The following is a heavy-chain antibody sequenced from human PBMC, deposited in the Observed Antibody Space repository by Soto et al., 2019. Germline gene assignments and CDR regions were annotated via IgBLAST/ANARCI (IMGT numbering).Heavy chain of an antibody. Sequence: PSQTLSLTCVISRDSVSSNSASWNWISQSPSRGLEWLGRTYYRSKWYNDFAVSVRRRITINPDTSKNQFSLQLNSVTPDDTAVYYCARGYYDSWSGYFKWFDSWGQGILVTVSS. CDR3: ARGYYDSWSGYFKWFDS. V-gene: IGHV6-1*01. J-gene: IGHJ5*01. CDR2: TYYRSKWYN. D-gene: IGHD3-3*01. CDR1: RDSVSSNSAS.